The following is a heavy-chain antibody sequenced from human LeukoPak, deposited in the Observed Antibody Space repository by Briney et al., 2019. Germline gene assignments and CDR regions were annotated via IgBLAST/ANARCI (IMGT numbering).Heavy chain of an antibody. CDR2: ISSSSTI. Sequence: GGSLRLSCAASGFTFSSYSMNWVRQAPGKGLEWVSYISSSSTIYYADSVKGRFTISRDNAKNSLYLQMNSLRDEDTAVYYCARVKGVAGKRGLYYYYGMDVWGQGTTVTVSS. J-gene: IGHJ6*02. CDR3: ARVKGVAGKRGLYYYYGMDV. CDR1: GFTFSSYS. V-gene: IGHV3-48*02. D-gene: IGHD6-19*01.